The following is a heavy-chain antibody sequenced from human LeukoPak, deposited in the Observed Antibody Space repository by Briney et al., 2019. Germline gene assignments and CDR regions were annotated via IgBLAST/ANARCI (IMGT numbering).Heavy chain of an antibody. J-gene: IGHJ3*02. CDR1: GFTFNTYS. Sequence: GGSLRLSCAVSGFTFNTYSVNWVRQAPGKGLEWVSYISSSGSTTYYADSVKGRFTVSRDNAKNSLYLQMNTLRAEDTAVYYCARGTGDYHHDAFDIWGQGTMVTVSS. CDR2: ISSSGSTT. V-gene: IGHV3-48*04. CDR3: ARGTGDYHHDAFDI. D-gene: IGHD7-27*01.